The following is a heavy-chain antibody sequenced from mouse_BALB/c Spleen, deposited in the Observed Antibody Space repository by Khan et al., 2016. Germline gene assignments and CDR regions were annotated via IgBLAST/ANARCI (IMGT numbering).Heavy chain of an antibody. J-gene: IGHJ3*01. CDR1: GCTFTSYY. D-gene: IGHD1-1*02. V-gene: IGHV1S81*02. Sequence: QVQLKQSGAELVKPGASVKLSCKASGCTFTSYYMYWVKQRPGQGLEWIGEINPSNGDTKFNEKFKSKATLTVDKSSNTAYMQLSSLTSEDSAVYYCTRSSYGPFVYWGQGTLVTVSA. CDR3: TRSSYGPFVY. CDR2: INPSNGDT.